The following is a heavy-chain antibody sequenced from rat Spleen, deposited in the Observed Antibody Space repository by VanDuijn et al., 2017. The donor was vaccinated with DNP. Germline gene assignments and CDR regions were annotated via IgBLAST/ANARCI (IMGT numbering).Heavy chain of an antibody. CDR1: GFIFSNYY. J-gene: IGHJ2*01. CDR3: LRGLGDY. Sequence: EVQLVESGGGLVQPGRSMRLSCVASGFIFSNYYLAWVRQAPTKGLEWVASISTGGDTTYYRDSVKGRFTISRDNAKSTLYLQMDSLRSEDTATYYCLRGLGDYWGQGVMVTVSS. CDR2: ISTGGDTT. V-gene: IGHV5-25*01. D-gene: IGHD5-1*01.